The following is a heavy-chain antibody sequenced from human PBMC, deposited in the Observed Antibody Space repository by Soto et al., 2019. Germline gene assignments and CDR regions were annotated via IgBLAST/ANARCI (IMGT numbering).Heavy chain of an antibody. CDR1: GFTFSSYG. CDR3: AKDTGDTAMVTA. Sequence: GGSLRLSCAASGFTFSSYGMHWVRQAPGKGLEWVAVISYDGSNKYYADSVKGRFTISRDNSKNTLYLQMNSLRAEDTAVYYCAKDTGDTAMVTAWGQGTLVTVSS. J-gene: IGHJ5*02. V-gene: IGHV3-30*18. D-gene: IGHD5-18*01. CDR2: ISYDGSNK.